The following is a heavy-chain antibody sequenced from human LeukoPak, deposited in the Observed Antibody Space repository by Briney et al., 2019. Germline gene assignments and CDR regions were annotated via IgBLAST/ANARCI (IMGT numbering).Heavy chain of an antibody. V-gene: IGHV4-59*08. Sequence: SETLSLTCTASGGSISSYYWSWIRQPPGKGLEWLGYIYYSGSTNYNPSLKSRVTISVDTSKNQFSLKLSSVTAADTAVYYCARLSFGPTTGGWFDSWGQGTLVTVSS. CDR3: ARLSFGPTTGGWFDS. CDR2: IYYSGST. CDR1: GGSISSYY. J-gene: IGHJ5*01. D-gene: IGHD1-14*01.